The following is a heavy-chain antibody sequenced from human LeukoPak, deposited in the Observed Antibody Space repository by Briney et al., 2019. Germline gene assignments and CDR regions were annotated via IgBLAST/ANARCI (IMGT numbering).Heavy chain of an antibody. CDR1: GFTFSSYA. J-gene: IGHJ3*02. CDR3: AKDLAYSSSSDDLDI. Sequence: GGSLRLSCAAAGFTFSSYAMSWDRHAPGKGLEWVSAISASGGSTYYADSVKCRFTISRDNSKNTLYLQMNSLRAEDTAVYYCAKDLAYSSSSDDLDIWREGTMVTVSS. D-gene: IGHD6-6*01. CDR2: ISASGGST. V-gene: IGHV3-23*01.